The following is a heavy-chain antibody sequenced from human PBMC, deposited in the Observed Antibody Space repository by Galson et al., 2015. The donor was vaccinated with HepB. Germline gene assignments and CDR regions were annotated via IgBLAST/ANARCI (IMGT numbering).Heavy chain of an antibody. CDR3: ARDIPTYYYDSTGYIDAFDI. CDR1: GDSTTSYY. CDR2: ISYSGST. V-gene: IGHV4-59*01. J-gene: IGHJ3*02. D-gene: IGHD3-22*01. Sequence: SETLSLTCTVSGDSTTSYYWSWIRQPPGKGLEWIAYISYSGSTNYNPSLKSRVTISVDTSKNQFSLKLSSVTAADTAIYYCARDIPTYYYDSTGYIDAFDIWGQGTMVTVSS.